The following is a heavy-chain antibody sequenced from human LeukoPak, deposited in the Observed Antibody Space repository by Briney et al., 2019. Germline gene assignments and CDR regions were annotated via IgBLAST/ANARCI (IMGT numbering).Heavy chain of an antibody. D-gene: IGHD2-21*02. Sequence: GGSLRLSCAASGFPFSSYGMHWVRQAPGKGLDWVAFIRYDGSNKFYSDSVRGRFTISRDNSKSTLYLQMNSLRPEDTAVYYCARVTDPRYNYFDPWGQGTLVTVSS. CDR3: ARVTDPRYNYFDP. V-gene: IGHV3-30*02. CDR1: GFPFSSYG. J-gene: IGHJ5*02. CDR2: IRYDGSNK.